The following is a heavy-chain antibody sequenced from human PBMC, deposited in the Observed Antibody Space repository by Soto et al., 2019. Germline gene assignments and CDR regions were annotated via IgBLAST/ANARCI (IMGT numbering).Heavy chain of an antibody. J-gene: IGHJ6*02. Sequence: GESLKISCNGSGYSFTSYWISWVRQMPGKGLEWMGRIDPSDSYTNYSPSFQGHVTISADKSISTAYLQWSSLKASDTAMYYCARHVNMVRGPISYYYYYGMDVWGQGTTVTVSS. D-gene: IGHD3-10*01. CDR2: IDPSDSYT. V-gene: IGHV5-10-1*01. CDR1: GYSFTSYW. CDR3: ARHVNMVRGPISYYYYYGMDV.